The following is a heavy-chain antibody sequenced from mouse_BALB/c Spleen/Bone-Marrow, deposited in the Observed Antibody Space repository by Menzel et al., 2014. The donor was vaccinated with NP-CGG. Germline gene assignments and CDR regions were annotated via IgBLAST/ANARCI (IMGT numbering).Heavy chain of an antibody. V-gene: IGHV5-12*02. Sequence: EVKLVESGGGLVQPGGSLKLSCATSGFTFSDYYMYWVRQTPEKRLEWVAYISNGGGSTYYPDTVKGRFTISRDNAKNTLDLQMSRLKSEDTAMYYCARHSDYDYFDYWGQGTTLTVSS. D-gene: IGHD2-4*01. CDR2: ISNGGGST. CDR3: ARHSDYDYFDY. J-gene: IGHJ2*01. CDR1: GFTFSDYY.